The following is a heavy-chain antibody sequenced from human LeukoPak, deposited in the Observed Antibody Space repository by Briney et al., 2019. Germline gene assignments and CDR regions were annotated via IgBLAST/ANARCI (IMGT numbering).Heavy chain of an antibody. CDR2: IYSSGST. V-gene: IGHV4-59*08. CDR3: ARQSGSFDY. D-gene: IGHD1-26*01. Sequence: SETLSLTCTVSGDSINSYYWNWIRQPPGKGLEWIGYIYSSGSTSYNPSFKSRVTISEDTSKNQLSLKLSSVTAADTAVYYCARQSGSFDYWGQGTLVTVSS. J-gene: IGHJ4*02. CDR1: GDSINSYY.